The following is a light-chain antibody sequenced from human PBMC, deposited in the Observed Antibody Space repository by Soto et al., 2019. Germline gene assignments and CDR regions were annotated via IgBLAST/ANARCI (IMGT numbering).Light chain of an antibody. J-gene: IGKJ1*01. CDR1: QSISSY. Sequence: DIQMTQSPSSLSAFVGDRVTITCRARQSISSYVNWYQQKPGKAPKNLIYSASTLQGGVPSRFSGTGSGTDSPITISSLQPEDFATYYCQQHYNFPRTFGQGTKVEIK. V-gene: IGKV1-39*01. CDR2: SAS. CDR3: QQHYNFPRT.